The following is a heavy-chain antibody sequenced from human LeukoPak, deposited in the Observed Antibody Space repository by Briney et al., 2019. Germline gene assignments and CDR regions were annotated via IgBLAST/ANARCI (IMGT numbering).Heavy chain of an antibody. CDR2: IYYSGST. Sequence: SETLSLTCTVSGGSISSSSYYWGWIRQPLGKGLEWIGSIYYSGSTYYNPSLKSRVTISVDTSKNQFSLKLSSVAAADTAVYYCARRGTSGWYHFDYWGQGTLVTVSS. D-gene: IGHD6-19*01. V-gene: IGHV4-39*01. J-gene: IGHJ4*02. CDR1: GGSISSSSYY. CDR3: ARRGTSGWYHFDY.